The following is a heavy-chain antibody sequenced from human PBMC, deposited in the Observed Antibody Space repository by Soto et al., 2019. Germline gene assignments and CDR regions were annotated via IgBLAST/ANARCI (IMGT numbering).Heavy chain of an antibody. CDR1: GYSFFSYY. J-gene: IGHJ4*02. CDR3: ARGGATIFGVIDS. CDR2: FLASGGNT. D-gene: IGHD3-3*02. V-gene: IGHV1-46*01. Sequence: GASVKVSCKASGYSFFSYYIHWVRQAPGQGLERMGRFLASGGNTFYAQRFRGRVSMTRDTSSTNTVSLELTSLTSDDTAVYYCARGGATIFGVIDSWGQGTRVTVSS.